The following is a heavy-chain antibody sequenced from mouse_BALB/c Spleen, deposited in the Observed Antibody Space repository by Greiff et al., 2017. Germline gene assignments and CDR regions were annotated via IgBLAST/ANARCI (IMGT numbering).Heavy chain of an antibody. CDR2: ISYSGST. Sequence: EVKLQESGPSLVKPSQTLSLTCSVTGDSITSGYWNWIRKFPGNKLEYMGYISYSGSTYYNPSLKSRISITRDTSKNHYYLQLNSVTTEDTATYYCARSGTFNWYFDVWGAGTTVTVSS. V-gene: IGHV3-8*02. D-gene: IGHD4-1*01. CDR3: ARSGTFNWYFDV. J-gene: IGHJ1*01. CDR1: GDSITSGY.